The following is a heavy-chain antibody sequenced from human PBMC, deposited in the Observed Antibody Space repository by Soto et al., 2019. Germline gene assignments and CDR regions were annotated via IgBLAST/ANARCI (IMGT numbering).Heavy chain of an antibody. V-gene: IGHV4-31*03. D-gene: IGHD3-22*01. CDR1: GGSISSGGYY. Sequence: PSETLSLTCTVSGGSISSGGYYWSWIRQHPGKGLEWIGYIYYSGSTYYNPSLKSRVTISVDTSKNQFSLKLSSVTAADTAVYYCARGGYYPYYFDYWGQGTLVTVSS. CDR2: IYYSGST. J-gene: IGHJ4*02. CDR3: ARGGYYPYYFDY.